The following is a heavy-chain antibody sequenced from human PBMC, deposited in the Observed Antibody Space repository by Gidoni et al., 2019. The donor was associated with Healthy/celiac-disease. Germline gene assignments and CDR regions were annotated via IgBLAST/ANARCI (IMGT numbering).Heavy chain of an antibody. J-gene: IGHJ4*02. V-gene: IGHV3-23*01. CDR3: AKCVVVVAAYFDY. Sequence: EVQLCESGGGLVQPGGSLRLSCAASGFTFSSYAMSWVRQAPGKGLEWVTAMSGSGGSTYYADSVKGRFNIYRDNSKNTLYLKMNSLRAEDTAVDYCAKCVVVVAAYFDYWGQGTLVTVSS. D-gene: IGHD2-15*01. CDR2: MSGSGGST. CDR1: GFTFSSYA.